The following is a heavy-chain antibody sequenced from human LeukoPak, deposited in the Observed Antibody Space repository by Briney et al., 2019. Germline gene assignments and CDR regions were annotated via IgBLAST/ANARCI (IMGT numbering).Heavy chain of an antibody. CDR1: GGSFSGHY. V-gene: IGHV4-34*01. J-gene: IGHJ4*02. Sequence: SETLSLTCAVYGGSFSGHYGSWIRQPPGKGLEWIGEINHRGSTNYHPSLKSRVTISGDTSKNQFSLKLSSVTAAYTAVYYCVGYYYGSGSYHNYPNFDYWGQGTLVTVSS. D-gene: IGHD3-10*01. CDR3: VGYYYGSGSYHNYPNFDY. CDR2: INHRGST.